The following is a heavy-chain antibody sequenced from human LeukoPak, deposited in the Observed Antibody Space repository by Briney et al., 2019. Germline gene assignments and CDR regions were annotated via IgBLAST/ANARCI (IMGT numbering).Heavy chain of an antibody. V-gene: IGHV4-39*07. CDR2: IYYSGST. J-gene: IGHJ4*02. Sequence: SETLSLTCTVSGGSISSSSYYWGWIRQPPGKGLEWIGSIYYSGSTYYNPSLKSRVIISVDTSKNQFSLKLSSVTAADTAVYYCARGELDYGGNEMFDYWGQGTLVTVSS. CDR3: ARGELDYGGNEMFDY. D-gene: IGHD4-23*01. CDR1: GGSISSSSYY.